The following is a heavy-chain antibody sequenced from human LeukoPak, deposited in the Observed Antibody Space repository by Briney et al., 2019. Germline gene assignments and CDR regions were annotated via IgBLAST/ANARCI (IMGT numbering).Heavy chain of an antibody. D-gene: IGHD5-12*01. Sequence: PGGSLRLSCAASGFTFSDHYMAWIRQAPGKGLEWVSFISSSGYANYADSVKGRFTIPRDNAKNSLYLQMNSLRAEDTAVYYCARDQSIYGYEIFDYWGQGILVTVSS. CDR2: ISSSGYA. CDR1: GFTFSDHY. V-gene: IGHV3-11*05. CDR3: ARDQSIYGYEIFDY. J-gene: IGHJ4*02.